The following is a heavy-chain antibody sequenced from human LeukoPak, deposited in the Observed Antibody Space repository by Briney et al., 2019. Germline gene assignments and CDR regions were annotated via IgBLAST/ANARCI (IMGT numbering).Heavy chain of an antibody. CDR2: INSDGGST. D-gene: IGHD6-6*01. J-gene: IGHJ4*02. Sequence: GGSLRLSCAASGFTFSSYWMHWVRQAPGKGLVWVSRINSDGGSTTSADSVKGRFTISRDNAKKTLYLQMNSLRVEDTAVYYCARPLSGYSSSLGYWGQGTLVTVSS. V-gene: IGHV3-74*01. CDR3: ARPLSGYSSSLGY. CDR1: GFTFSSYW.